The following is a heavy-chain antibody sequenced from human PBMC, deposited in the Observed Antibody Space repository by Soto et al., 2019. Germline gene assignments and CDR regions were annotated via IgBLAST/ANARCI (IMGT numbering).Heavy chain of an antibody. V-gene: IGHV1-2*02. CDR3: ARGSSSSWYFGVLGYYGMDV. D-gene: IGHD6-13*01. CDR1: VYTFTCYY. J-gene: IGHJ6*02. CDR2: INPNSGGT. Sequence: XSVKLACKASVYTFTCYYMKWVRQAPGQGLEWMGWINPNSGGTNYAQKFQGRVTMTRDTSISTAYMELSRLRSDDTAVYYCARGSSSSWYFGVLGYYGMDVWGQGTTVTVSS.